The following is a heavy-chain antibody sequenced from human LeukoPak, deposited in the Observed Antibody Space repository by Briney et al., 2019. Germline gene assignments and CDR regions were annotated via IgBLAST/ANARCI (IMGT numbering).Heavy chain of an antibody. V-gene: IGHV5-51*01. J-gene: IGHJ6*02. CDR1: GSIFTDYW. D-gene: IGHD1-7*01. CDR3: ARGAAGTTPDYYYFGLDV. CDR2: IYPGDSDT. Sequence: GASLQISCKGSGSIFTDYWIGWVRPLPGKGLEWMGIIYPGDSDTRYSPSFQGQVTISADKSINTAHLQWSSLKASDTAMYYCARGAAGTTPDYYYFGLDVWGQGTTVRVSS.